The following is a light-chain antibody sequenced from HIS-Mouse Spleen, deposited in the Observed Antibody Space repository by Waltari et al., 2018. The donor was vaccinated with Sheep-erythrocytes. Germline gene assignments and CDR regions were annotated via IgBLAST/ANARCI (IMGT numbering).Light chain of an antibody. J-gene: IGKJ4*01. Sequence: DIVMTQSPDSLAVSLGERATINCKSSQSVLYSSNNKNYLAWYKQKPGQPPKLLIYWASTRESGVPDRFTVSGSVTDFTLTISNLQAEDVAVYYCQQYYSTLTFGGGTKVEIK. CDR3: QQYYSTLT. V-gene: IGKV4-1*01. CDR2: WAS. CDR1: QSVLYSSNNKNY.